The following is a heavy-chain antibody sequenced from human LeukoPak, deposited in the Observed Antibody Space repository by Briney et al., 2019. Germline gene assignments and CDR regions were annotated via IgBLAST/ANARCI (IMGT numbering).Heavy chain of an antibody. D-gene: IGHD4-17*01. CDR3: TKDSRVTNPYYYYYYMDV. J-gene: IGHJ6*03. CDR2: IRSKAYGGTT. Sequence: GGSLRLSCTASGFTFGDYAMSWVRQAPGKGLEWVGFIRSKAYGGTTEYAASVKGRFTISRDDSKSIAYLQMNSLKTEDTAVYYCTKDSRVTNPYYYYYYMDVWGKGTTVTVSS. CDR1: GFTFGDYA. V-gene: IGHV3-49*04.